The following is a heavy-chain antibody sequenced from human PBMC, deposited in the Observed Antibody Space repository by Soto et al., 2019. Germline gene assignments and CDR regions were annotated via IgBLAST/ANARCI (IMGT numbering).Heavy chain of an antibody. CDR2: IYWDDDK. D-gene: IGHD3-10*01. CDR1: GFSLSTNGAA. Sequence: QITLKESGPTLVKPTQTLTLTCTFSGFSLSTNGAAVGWIRQPPGKALEWLALIYWDDDKRYSPSLKRKLTIRKDISQNPVVLTMTNIDPVDTATYYCAHLVSGNYYSAIWGQGTLATVSS. CDR3: AHLVSGNYYSAI. J-gene: IGHJ4*02. V-gene: IGHV2-5*02.